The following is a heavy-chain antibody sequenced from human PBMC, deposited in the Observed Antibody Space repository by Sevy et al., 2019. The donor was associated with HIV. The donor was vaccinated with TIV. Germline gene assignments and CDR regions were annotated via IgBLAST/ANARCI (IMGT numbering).Heavy chain of an antibody. CDR2: ISYDGSDK. CDR1: GFAFSNYYA. V-gene: IGHV3-30-3*01. CDR3: ARPRANYADHYLFSAMDV. J-gene: IGHJ6*02. D-gene: IGHD4-17*01. Sequence: GGSLRLSCAASGFAFSNYYAMHWVRQAPGKGLEWVALISYDGSDKYYADSVKGRFTISRDNFKNTLFLQMNSLTTEETAAYYCARPRANYADHYLFSAMDVWGQGTTVTVSS.